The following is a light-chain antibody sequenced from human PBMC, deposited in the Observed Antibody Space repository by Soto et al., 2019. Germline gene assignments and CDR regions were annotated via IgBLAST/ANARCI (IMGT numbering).Light chain of an antibody. V-gene: IGLV6-57*03. CDR2: EDN. Sequence: NFMLTQPHSVSESPGKTVTISCTRSSGSIASNYVQWYQQRPGSAPTTVIYEDNQRPSGVPDRFSGSIDSSSNSASLTISGLKTEDESDYDCQSDNRSPWVFSGGTKLTVL. CDR1: SGSIASNY. J-gene: IGLJ3*02. CDR3: QSDNRSPWV.